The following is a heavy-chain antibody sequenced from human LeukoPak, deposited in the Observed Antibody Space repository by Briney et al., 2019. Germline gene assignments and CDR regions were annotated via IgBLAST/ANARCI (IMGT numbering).Heavy chain of an antibody. J-gene: IGHJ4*02. D-gene: IGHD3-22*01. V-gene: IGHV4-59*01. CDR1: GGSISSYY. Sequence: SETLSLTCTVSGGSISSYYWSWIRQPPGKGLEWIGYIYYSGSTNYNPSLKSRVTISVDTSKNQFSLKLSSVTAADTAVYYCAGCYDSSGFDYWGQGTLVTVSS. CDR3: AGCYDSSGFDY. CDR2: IYYSGST.